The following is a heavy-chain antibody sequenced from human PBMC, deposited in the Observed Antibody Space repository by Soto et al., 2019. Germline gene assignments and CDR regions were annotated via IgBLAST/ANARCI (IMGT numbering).Heavy chain of an antibody. Sequence: ASVKVSCKASGGTFSSYAISWVRQAPGQGLEWMGGIIPIFGTANYAQKFQGRVTITADESPNLDSVTAADTAVYFCARDFAYFDSWGQGTLVTVSS. CDR2: IIPIFGTA. CDR3: ARDFAYFDS. CDR1: GGTFSSYA. J-gene: IGHJ4*02. D-gene: IGHD3-3*01. V-gene: IGHV1-69*13.